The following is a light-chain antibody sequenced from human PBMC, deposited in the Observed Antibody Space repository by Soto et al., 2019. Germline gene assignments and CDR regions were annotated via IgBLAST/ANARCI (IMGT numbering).Light chain of an antibody. CDR3: QQSYAIPQT. CDR2: AAF. V-gene: IGKV1-39*01. CDR1: QSIANY. Sequence: DIQMTQSPSSLSASVGDRVTITCRTSQSIANYLNWYQQKPGKAPNLLIYAAFTLESGVPSRFSGSGSGTEFTLTISSLQSEDFATYYCQQSYAIPQTFGQGNKVDIK. J-gene: IGKJ1*01.